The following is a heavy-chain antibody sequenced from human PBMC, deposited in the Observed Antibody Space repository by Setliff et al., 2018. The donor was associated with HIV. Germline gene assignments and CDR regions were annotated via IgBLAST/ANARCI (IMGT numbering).Heavy chain of an antibody. CDR1: NGSFNGYY. V-gene: IGHV4-59*10. D-gene: IGHD2-15*01. J-gene: IGHJ5*02. Sequence: SETLSLTCAVYNGSFNGYYWSWIRQPPGKGLEWIGHIYASGSTKYNPSLESRVTMSVDTSRTQFSLKLSSVTAADTAVYYCARHHYSNWYDPWGQGTLVTVSS. CDR2: IYASGST. CDR3: ARHHYSNWYDP.